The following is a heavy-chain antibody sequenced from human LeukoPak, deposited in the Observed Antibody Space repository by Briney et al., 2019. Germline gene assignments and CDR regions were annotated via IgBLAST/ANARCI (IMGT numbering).Heavy chain of an antibody. V-gene: IGHV4-34*01. CDR2: INHSGST. CDR1: GGSFSGYY. CDR3: ARKDGYYDFWSGYRSPDAFDI. J-gene: IGHJ3*02. D-gene: IGHD3-3*01. Sequence: PSETLSLTCAVYGGSFSGYYWSWIRQPPGKGLEWIGEINHSGSTNYNPSLKSRVTISVDTSKNQFSLKLSSVTAADTAVYYCARKDGYYDFWSGYRSPDAFDIWGQGTMVTVSS.